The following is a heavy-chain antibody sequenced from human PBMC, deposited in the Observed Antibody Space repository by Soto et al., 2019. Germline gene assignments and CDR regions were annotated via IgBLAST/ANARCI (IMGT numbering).Heavy chain of an antibody. CDR2: INPHSGDR. D-gene: IGHD6-19*01. Sequence: QVQLVQSGAEVKKPGASVKVSCKASGYMFSYYLIHWVRQAPGQGLEWMGWINPHSGDRKYAQKFQGRVTMTRDTSINIVYMELSGLTSDDTAVFYCARDRGSGWNFNYWGQGTLVTVSS. J-gene: IGHJ4*02. CDR1: GYMFSYYL. V-gene: IGHV1-2*02. CDR3: ARDRGSGWNFNY.